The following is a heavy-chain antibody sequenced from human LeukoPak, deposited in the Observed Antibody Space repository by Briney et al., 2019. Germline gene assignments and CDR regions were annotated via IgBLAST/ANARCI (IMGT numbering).Heavy chain of an antibody. CDR2: IHYSGSP. J-gene: IGHJ5*02. CDR3: ARGHTATGRLRWFDP. D-gene: IGHD6-13*01. V-gene: IGHV4-39*07. CDR1: GGSISSSSYY. Sequence: PSETLSLTCTVSGGSISSSSYYWGWIRQPPGKGLEWIGSIHYSGSPYFNPSLKSRVTISVDTSKNQFSLKLNSVTAADTAVYYCARGHTATGRLRWFDPWGQGILVTVSS.